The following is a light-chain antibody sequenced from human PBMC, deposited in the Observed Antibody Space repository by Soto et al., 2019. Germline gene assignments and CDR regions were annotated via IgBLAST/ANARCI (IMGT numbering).Light chain of an antibody. Sequence: DIQMTQSPYTLSAFVGDRVTITCRASQSINNCLAWYQQKPGEAPKLLIYDASSLQRGVPSSFNGSGSGTDFTLTISSLQPDDFATYYFHQYNSDYTSGQGTRVEV. CDR1: QSINNC. V-gene: IGKV1-5*01. CDR2: DAS. CDR3: HQYNSDYT. J-gene: IGKJ2*01.